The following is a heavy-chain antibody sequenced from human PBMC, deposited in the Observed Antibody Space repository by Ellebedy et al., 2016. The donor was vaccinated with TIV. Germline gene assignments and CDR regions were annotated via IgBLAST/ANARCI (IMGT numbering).Heavy chain of an antibody. Sequence: SQTLSLTCAISGDSVSSNSAAWSWIRQSPSRGLQWLGRTYYRSKWYNDYAVSVKSRITINPDTSKNQFSLQLNSVTPEDTAVYYCARDVCEMDTAMGHFDYWGQGTLVTVSS. CDR3: ARDVCEMDTAMGHFDY. CDR2: TYYRSKWYN. CDR1: GDSVSSNSAA. D-gene: IGHD5-18*01. V-gene: IGHV6-1*01. J-gene: IGHJ4*02.